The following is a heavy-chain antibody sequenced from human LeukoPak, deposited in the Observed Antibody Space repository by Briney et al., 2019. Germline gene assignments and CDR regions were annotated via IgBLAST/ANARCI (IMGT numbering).Heavy chain of an antibody. Sequence: GGSLRLSCAASEFTFSTYAMNWVRQAPGKGLEWVAVISYDGSHKYYADSVKGRFTISRDNSKNTLYLQMNSLRAEDTAVYYCVGDQSSSTVFDYWGQGTLVTVSS. CDR1: EFTFSTYA. V-gene: IGHV3-30-3*01. J-gene: IGHJ4*02. D-gene: IGHD6-13*01. CDR3: VGDQSSSTVFDY. CDR2: ISYDGSHK.